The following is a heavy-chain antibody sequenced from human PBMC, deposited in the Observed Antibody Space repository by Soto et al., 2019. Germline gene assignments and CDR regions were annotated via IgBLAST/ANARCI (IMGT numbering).Heavy chain of an antibody. CDR2: IYPGDSDT. Sequence: EVQLVQSGAEVKKSGESLKISCKASDYSFTSYWIAWVRQMPGQGLELMGIIYPGDSDTRYSPSFQGQVTISADKSISTAYLQWSSLKASDTAMYYGARGGVAARTFDYWGQGTLVTVSS. V-gene: IGHV5-51*01. CDR1: DYSFTSYW. CDR3: ARGGVAARTFDY. D-gene: IGHD6-6*01. J-gene: IGHJ4*02.